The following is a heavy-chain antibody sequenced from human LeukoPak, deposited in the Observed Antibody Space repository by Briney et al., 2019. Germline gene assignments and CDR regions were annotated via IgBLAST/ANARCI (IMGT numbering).Heavy chain of an antibody. Sequence: ASVKVSCKASGYTFTSYAMHWVRQAPGQRLEWMGWINAGNGNTKYSQKFQGRVTITRDTSASTAYMELSSLRSEDTAVYSCAKEHDNSGYYNENWGQGTLVTVSS. CDR3: AKEHDNSGYYNEN. D-gene: IGHD3-22*01. V-gene: IGHV1-3*01. J-gene: IGHJ4*02. CDR2: INAGNGNT. CDR1: GYTFTSYA.